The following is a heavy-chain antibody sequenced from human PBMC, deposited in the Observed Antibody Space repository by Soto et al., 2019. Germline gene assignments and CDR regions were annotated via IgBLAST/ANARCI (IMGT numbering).Heavy chain of an antibody. D-gene: IGHD3-16*01. CDR1: GYTFNFYG. CDR3: ARIGVSSGHESPDFDS. J-gene: IGHJ4*02. Sequence: ASVKVSCKASGYTFNFYGITWVRQAPGQGLEWMGWISGFNGNTNYAADLQGRVTMTTDTSTSTAYMELRGLRSDDTAVYYCARIGVSSGHESPDFDSWGQGTLVTSPQ. CDR2: ISGFNGNT. V-gene: IGHV1-18*01.